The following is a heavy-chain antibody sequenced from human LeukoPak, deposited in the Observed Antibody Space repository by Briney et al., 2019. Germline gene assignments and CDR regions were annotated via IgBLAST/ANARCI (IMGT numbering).Heavy chain of an antibody. V-gene: IGHV3-23*01. CDR2: ISASADNI. CDR1: GFMFRSSS. CDR3: AKRPAAVRGVIPYVDY. Sequence: PGGSLRLSCAASGFMFRSSSMSWVRQVPVKGLEWVSTISASADNIYYADSVKGRFTISRDNSKNTLFLQMNSLRAEDTAIYYCAKRPAAVRGVIPYVDYWGQGTLVTVSS. D-gene: IGHD3-10*02. J-gene: IGHJ4*02.